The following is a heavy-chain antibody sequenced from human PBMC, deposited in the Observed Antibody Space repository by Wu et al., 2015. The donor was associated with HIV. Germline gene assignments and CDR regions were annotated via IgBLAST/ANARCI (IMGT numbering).Heavy chain of an antibody. J-gene: IGHJ5*02. CDR2: MNPNSGNA. Sequence: QVQLVQSGAEVKKPGASVKVSCKASGYTFSNYNINWVRQATGQGLEWMGWMNPNSGNAGYAQKFQGRVTMTRNTSISTAYMQLSSVTSEDTAVYYCARGGYYGSGSYYVWFDPWGQGTLVIVSS. CDR1: GYTFSNYN. V-gene: IGHV1-8*01. D-gene: IGHD3-10*01. CDR3: ARGGYYGSGSYYVWFDP.